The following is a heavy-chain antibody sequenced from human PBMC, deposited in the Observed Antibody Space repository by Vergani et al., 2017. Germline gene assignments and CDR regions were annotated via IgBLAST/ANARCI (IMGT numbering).Heavy chain of an antibody. V-gene: IGHV3-7*03. D-gene: IGHD3-22*01. CDR2: IKGDGSAK. Sequence: EVQLVESGGGLVQPGGSLRLSCAASGFRFSNYWMHWLRQAPGKGLEWVAAIKGDGSAKQYVESVKGRFTISRDNAKSSLYLQMNSLKTEDTAVYYCTTDLGYYDSSGYYYVNWAEYFQHWGQGTLVTVSS. J-gene: IGHJ1*01. CDR3: TTDLGYYDSSGYYYVNWAEYFQH. CDR1: GFRFSNYW.